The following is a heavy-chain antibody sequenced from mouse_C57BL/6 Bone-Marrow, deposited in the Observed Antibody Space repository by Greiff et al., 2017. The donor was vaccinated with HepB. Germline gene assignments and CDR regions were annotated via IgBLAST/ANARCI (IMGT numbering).Heavy chain of an antibody. V-gene: IGHV1-69*01. CDR2: IDPSDSYT. Sequence: QVQLQQPGAELVMPGASVMLSCKASGYTFTSHWMHWVKQRPGQGLVWIGEIDPSDSYTNYNQTFKGKSTLTVDKSSSTAYMQLSSLTSEDSAVYYCVRRRFHYYFDYWGQGTTLTVSS. CDR1: GYTFTSHW. J-gene: IGHJ2*01. CDR3: VRRRFHYYFDY.